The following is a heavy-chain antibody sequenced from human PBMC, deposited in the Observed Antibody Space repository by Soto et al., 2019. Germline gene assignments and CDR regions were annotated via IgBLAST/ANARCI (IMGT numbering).Heavy chain of an antibody. J-gene: IGHJ6*02. CDR3: ATVGFWSGYPPTGSYYYYGMDV. V-gene: IGHV1-24*01. CDR2: FDPEDGET. CDR1: GYTLTELS. D-gene: IGHD3-3*01. Sequence: ASVKVSCKVSGYTLTELSMHWVRQAPGKGLEWMGGFDPEDGETIYAQKFQGRVTMTEDTSTDTAYMELSSLRSEDTAVYYCATVGFWSGYPPTGSYYYYGMDVWGQGTTVTVSS.